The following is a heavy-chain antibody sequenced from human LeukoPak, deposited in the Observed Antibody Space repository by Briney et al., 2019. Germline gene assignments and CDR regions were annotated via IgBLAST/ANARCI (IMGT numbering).Heavy chain of an antibody. D-gene: IGHD3-22*01. CDR1: GFIFSDYA. CDR3: ASAEGGSGYYPIQH. J-gene: IGHJ1*01. V-gene: IGHV3-30-3*01. CDR2: ISDDGNNK. Sequence: GGSLRLSCAASGFIFSDYAMYWVRQAPGNGLKWVTVISDDGNNKYYADSVKGRFTISRDNSKNTLYLQMNSLRAEDTAVYYCASAEGGSGYYPIQHWGQGTLVTVSS.